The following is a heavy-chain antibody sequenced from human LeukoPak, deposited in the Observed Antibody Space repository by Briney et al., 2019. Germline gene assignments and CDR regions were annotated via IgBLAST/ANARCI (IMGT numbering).Heavy chain of an antibody. J-gene: IGHJ4*02. CDR2: VYYSGRT. D-gene: IGHD2-15*01. CDR1: GASISSSSHY. V-gene: IGHV4-39*01. CDR3: ARQGSAYYFDF. Sequence: SETLSLTCTVSGASISSSSHYWGWIRQPPGKELQWITSVYYSGRTNYNPSLKSRVTISVDTSEKQFSLQVNSVTAADTAVYYCARQGSAYYFDFWGQGLPVTVSS.